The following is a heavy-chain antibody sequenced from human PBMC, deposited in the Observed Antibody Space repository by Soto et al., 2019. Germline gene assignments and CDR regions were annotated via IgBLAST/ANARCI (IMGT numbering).Heavy chain of an antibody. CDR3: ARLSGYCSSTSCSRAYYGMDV. CDR2: IYPGDSDT. V-gene: IGHV5-51*01. CDR1: GYSFTSYW. Sequence: RGESLKISCKGSGYSFTSYWIGWVRQMPGKGLEWMGIIYPGDSDTRYSPSFQGQVTISADKSISTAYLQWSSLKASDTAMYYCARLSGYCSSTSCSRAYYGMDVWGQGTTVTVSS. J-gene: IGHJ6*02. D-gene: IGHD2-2*01.